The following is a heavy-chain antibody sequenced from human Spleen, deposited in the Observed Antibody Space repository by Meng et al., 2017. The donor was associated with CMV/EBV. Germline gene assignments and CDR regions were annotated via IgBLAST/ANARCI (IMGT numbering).Heavy chain of an antibody. V-gene: IGHV5-51*01. CDR1: GYMFPNYW. CDR3: ARQSGSYSWFDP. Sequence: GESLKISCMGSGYMFPNYWIAWVRQMPGKGLEWMGIIYPGDSDTRYSPSFQGQVTISADKSISTAYLQWSRLKASDTAIYYCARQSGSYSWFDPWGQGTLVTVSS. D-gene: IGHD1-26*01. J-gene: IGHJ5*02. CDR2: IYPGDSDT.